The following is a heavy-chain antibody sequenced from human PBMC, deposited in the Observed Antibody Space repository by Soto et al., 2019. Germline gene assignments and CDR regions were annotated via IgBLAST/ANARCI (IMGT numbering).Heavy chain of an antibody. V-gene: IGHV2-5*02. Sequence: QITLKESGPTLVKPTQTLTLTCSFCGFSLSTSGVGVAWIRQPPGKALEWLALIYWDDDERYNPSLKSRLTITKDTSKNQVVLTMTNMDPVDTATYYCARDSTGRYGFDYWGQGTLVTVSS. CDR3: ARDSTGRYGFDY. J-gene: IGHJ4*02. CDR1: GFSLSTSGVG. CDR2: IYWDDDE. D-gene: IGHD6-19*01.